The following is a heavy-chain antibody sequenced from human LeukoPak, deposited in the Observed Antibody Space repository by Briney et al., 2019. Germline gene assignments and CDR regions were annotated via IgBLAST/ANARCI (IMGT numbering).Heavy chain of an antibody. CDR1: GFTVSSNY. D-gene: IGHD6-19*01. Sequence: GGSLRLSCAASGFTVSSNYMSWVRQAPGKGLEWVSIIYGGGSTYYADSVKGRFTISRDNVNNTLYLQMNSLRVEDAAVYYCARVAVARYWYFDLWGRGTLVTVSS. CDR3: ARVAVARYWYFDL. CDR2: IYGGGST. V-gene: IGHV3-53*01. J-gene: IGHJ2*01.